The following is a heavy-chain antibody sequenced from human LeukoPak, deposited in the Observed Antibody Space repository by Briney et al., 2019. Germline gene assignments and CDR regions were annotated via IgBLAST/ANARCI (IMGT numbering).Heavy chain of an antibody. J-gene: IGHJ4*02. V-gene: IGHV3-30*04. CDR2: ISHDGRTK. CDR1: GFNFDNFA. Sequence: GGSLRLSCVVSGFNFDNFAMHWVRQPLGKGLEWVAVISHDGRTKYYADSMKGRITISRDNSKNTLFLQMSSLRAEDTAVYYCANAPYNSGWGWGQGTLVTVSS. D-gene: IGHD6-19*01. CDR3: ANAPYNSGWG.